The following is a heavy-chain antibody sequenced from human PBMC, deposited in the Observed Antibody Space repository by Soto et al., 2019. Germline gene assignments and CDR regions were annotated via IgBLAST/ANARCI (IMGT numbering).Heavy chain of an antibody. V-gene: IGHV3-30-3*01. CDR3: ARDLEGLLWFGELSGWYYYGMDV. J-gene: IGHJ6*02. Sequence: GGSLRLSCAASGFTFSSYAMHWVRQAPGKGLEWVAVISYDGSNKYYADSVKGRFTISRDNSKNTLYLQMNSLRAEDTAVYYCARDLEGLLWFGELSGWYYYGMDVWGQGTTVTVSS. CDR2: ISYDGSNK. D-gene: IGHD3-10*01. CDR1: GFTFSSYA.